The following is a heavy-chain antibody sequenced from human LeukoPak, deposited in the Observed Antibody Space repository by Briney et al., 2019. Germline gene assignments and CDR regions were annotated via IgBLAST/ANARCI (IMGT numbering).Heavy chain of an antibody. J-gene: IGHJ4*02. CDR2: ISGTGSST. V-gene: IGHV3-23*01. D-gene: IGHD6-6*01. Sequence: GGSLRLSCAASGLTFSSYAMSWVRQAPGKGLEWVSTISGTGSSTYYADSVKGRLTISRDNSKNMLYLQMNGLRAEDTAVYYCARAYSSSLDYWGQGTLVTVSS. CDR3: ARAYSSSLDY. CDR1: GLTFSSYA.